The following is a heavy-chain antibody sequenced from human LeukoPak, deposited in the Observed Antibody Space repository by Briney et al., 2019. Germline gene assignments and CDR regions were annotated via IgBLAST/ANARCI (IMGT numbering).Heavy chain of an antibody. V-gene: IGHV6-1*01. CDR3: ARQPRAETGELAFYYYYYMDV. D-gene: IGHD3-10*01. CDR1: GDSVSSNSAA. CDR2: TYYRSKWYN. J-gene: IGHJ6*03. Sequence: SQTLSLACAISGDSVSSNSAAWNWIRQSPSRGLEWLGRTYYRSKWYNDYAVSVKSRITINPDTSKNQFSLQLNSVTPEDTAVYYCARQPRAETGELAFYYYYYMDVWGKGTTVTVSS.